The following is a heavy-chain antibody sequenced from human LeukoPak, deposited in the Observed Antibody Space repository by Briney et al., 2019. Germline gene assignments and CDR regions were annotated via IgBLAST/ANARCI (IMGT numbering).Heavy chain of an antibody. V-gene: IGHV4-61*02. D-gene: IGHD6-6*01. J-gene: IGHJ4*02. Sequence: SETLSLTCTVSSGSISSGSYYWSWIRQPAGKGLEWIGRIYISGSTNYNPSLKSRVTISVDRSKNQFSLKLSSVTAADTAVYYCARDAREYSSSFRLDYWGQGTQVTVSS. CDR1: SGSISSGSYY. CDR2: IYISGST. CDR3: ARDAREYSSSFRLDY.